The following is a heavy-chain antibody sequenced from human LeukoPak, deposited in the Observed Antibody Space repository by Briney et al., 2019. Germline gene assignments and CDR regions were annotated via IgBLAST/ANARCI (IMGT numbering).Heavy chain of an antibody. Sequence: GGSLRLSCAASGFNFNINWMSWVRQAPGKGLERVANIKEDGSQQNYVDSVKGRFTISRDNAKNSVYLQMNNLRADDTAVYYCAKDRVGGSYNYWGQGTLVTVSS. V-gene: IGHV3-7*01. J-gene: IGHJ4*02. CDR1: GFNFNINW. D-gene: IGHD3-10*01. CDR3: AKDRVGGSYNY. CDR2: IKEDGSQQ.